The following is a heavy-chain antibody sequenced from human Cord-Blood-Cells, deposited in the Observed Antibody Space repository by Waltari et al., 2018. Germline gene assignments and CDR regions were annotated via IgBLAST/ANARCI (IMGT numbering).Heavy chain of an antibody. V-gene: IGHV1-8*03. CDR1: GYTFTSYD. D-gene: IGHD6-6*01. J-gene: IGHJ5*02. CDR3: ARVADSSSSVDNWFDP. CDR2: MNPNSGNT. Sequence: QVQLVQSGAEVKKPGASVKVSCKASGYTFTSYDINWVRQATGQGLEWMGWMNPNSGNTGYAQKFQGRVTITRNTSISTAYMERSSLRSEDTAVYYCARVADSSSSVDNWFDPWGQGTLVTVSS.